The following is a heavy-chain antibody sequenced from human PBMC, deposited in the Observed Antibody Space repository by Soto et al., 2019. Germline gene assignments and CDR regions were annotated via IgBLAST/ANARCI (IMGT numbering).Heavy chain of an antibody. V-gene: IGHV4-59*12. CDR2: IHYSGRT. Sequence: SLTCSVSNGSISGFYWTWIRQPPGKILEWIGYIHYSGRTDYNPSLTSRATMSVDTSKNQFSLNLKSITAADTAVYYCVRVGVGIGNHFDSWGRGXLVTVSS. CDR1: NGSISGFY. J-gene: IGHJ4*02. D-gene: IGHD1-26*01. CDR3: VRVGVGIGNHFDS.